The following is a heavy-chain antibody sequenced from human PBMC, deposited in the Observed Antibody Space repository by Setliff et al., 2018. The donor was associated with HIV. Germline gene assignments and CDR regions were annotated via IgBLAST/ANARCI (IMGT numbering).Heavy chain of an antibody. Sequence: PSETLSLTCTVSGDSIITYYWTWIRQPPGKGLEWIGYIHHSGSSDYTPSLRSRDTMSVDTSKNQFSLKLTSVTAADTAVYYCAREHDYSNYRRLDSWGQGILVTVSS. CDR2: IHHSGSS. V-gene: IGHV4-4*08. J-gene: IGHJ4*02. CDR1: GDSIITYY. D-gene: IGHD4-4*01. CDR3: AREHDYSNYRRLDS.